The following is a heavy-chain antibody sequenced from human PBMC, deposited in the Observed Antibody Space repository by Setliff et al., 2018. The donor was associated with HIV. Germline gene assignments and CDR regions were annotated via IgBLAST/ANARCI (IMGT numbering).Heavy chain of an antibody. CDR1: GYSFINYG. Sequence: GASVKVSCKASGYSFINYGISWARQAPGQGPEWMGWISAYNGNTNYAQILQGRVTMSTDTSTSTAYMELGSLRSDDTAVYYCARGGRRIFGSGTLSTSAFDIWGQGTMVTVSS. J-gene: IGHJ3*02. CDR3: ARGGRRIFGSGTLSTSAFDI. D-gene: IGHD3-3*01. V-gene: IGHV1-18*01. CDR2: ISAYNGNT.